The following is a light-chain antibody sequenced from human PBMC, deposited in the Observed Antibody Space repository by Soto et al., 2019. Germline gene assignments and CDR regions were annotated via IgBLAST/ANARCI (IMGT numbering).Light chain of an antibody. CDR2: SNN. J-gene: IGLJ1*01. CDR3: AAWDDSSDV. V-gene: IGLV1-44*01. Sequence: QPVLTQPPSASGTPGQRVTISCSGSSSNIGSNTVNWYQQLPGTAPKLLIYSNNQRPSGVPDRFSGSKSGTSASLAISGLQSEDEADYYCAAWDDSSDVFGTGTKLTVL. CDR1: SSNIGSNT.